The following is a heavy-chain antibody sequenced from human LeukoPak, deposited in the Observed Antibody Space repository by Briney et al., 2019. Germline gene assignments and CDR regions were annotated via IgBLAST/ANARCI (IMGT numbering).Heavy chain of an antibody. V-gene: IGHV4-34*01. CDR2: INHSGST. Sequence: PSETLSLTCAVYGGSFSGYYWSWIRQPPGKGLEWIGEINHSGSTNYNPSLKSRGTISVDTSKNQFSLKLSSVTAADTAVYYCARAAARIQLWLRRAFDIWGQGTMVTVSS. J-gene: IGHJ3*02. CDR1: GGSFSGYY. D-gene: IGHD5-18*01. CDR3: ARAAARIQLWLRRAFDI.